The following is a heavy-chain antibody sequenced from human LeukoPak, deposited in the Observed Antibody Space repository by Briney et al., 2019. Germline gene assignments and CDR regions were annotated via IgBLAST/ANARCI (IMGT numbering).Heavy chain of an antibody. Sequence: GGSLRLSCAAAGFTFSNYGMFWVRQAPGKGLEWVAFIRYDETKKYYTDSVKGRFTISRDNSKNTLYLQMNSLRAEDTAVYYCARRGSPPIDFDYWGQGTLVTVSS. CDR2: IRYDETKK. V-gene: IGHV3-30*02. CDR3: ARRGSPPIDFDY. CDR1: GFTFSNYG. J-gene: IGHJ4*02.